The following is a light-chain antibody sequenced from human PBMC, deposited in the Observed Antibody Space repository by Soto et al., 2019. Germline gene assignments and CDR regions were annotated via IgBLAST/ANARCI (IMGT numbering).Light chain of an antibody. CDR3: SSYTSGSTLVV. Sequence: SALTQPASVSGSPGQSITISCTGTSSDVGGYNSVSWYQHHPGKAPKLMIYEVSNRPSGFSNRFSGSKSGDTASLTISGLQVEDEADYYCSSYTSGSTLVVFGGGTKLTVL. CDR1: SSDVGGYNS. J-gene: IGLJ2*01. CDR2: EVS. V-gene: IGLV2-14*01.